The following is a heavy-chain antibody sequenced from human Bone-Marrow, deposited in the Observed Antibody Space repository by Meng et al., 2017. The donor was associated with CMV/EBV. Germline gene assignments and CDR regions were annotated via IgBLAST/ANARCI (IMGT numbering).Heavy chain of an antibody. CDR1: GYTFTGYY. J-gene: IGHJ4*02. CDR2: INPNSGGT. Sequence: ASVKVSCKASGYTFTGYYMHWVRQAPGQGLEWMGWINPNSGGTNYAQKFQGRVTMTRDTSISTAYMELSRLRSDDTAVDDCARAGGYCSSTSCYTPDYWGQGTLVTVSS. CDR3: ARAGGYCSSTSCYTPDY. D-gene: IGHD2-2*02. V-gene: IGHV1-2*02.